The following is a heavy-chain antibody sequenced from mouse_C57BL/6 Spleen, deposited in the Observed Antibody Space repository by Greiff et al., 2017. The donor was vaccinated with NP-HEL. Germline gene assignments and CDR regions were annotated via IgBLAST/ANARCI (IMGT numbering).Heavy chain of an antibody. V-gene: IGHV14-4*01. Sequence: VQLQQSGAELVRPGASVKLSCTASGFNIKDDYMHWVKQRPEQGLEWIGWIDPENGDTEYASKFQGKATITADTSSNTAYLQLSSLTSEDTAVYYCTTGDYDGYFDYWGQGTTLTVSS. J-gene: IGHJ2*01. D-gene: IGHD2-4*01. CDR2: IDPENGDT. CDR1: GFNIKDDY. CDR3: TTGDYDGYFDY.